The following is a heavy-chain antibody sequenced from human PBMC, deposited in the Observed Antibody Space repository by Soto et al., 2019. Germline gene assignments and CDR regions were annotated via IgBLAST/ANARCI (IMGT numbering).Heavy chain of an antibody. D-gene: IGHD3-10*01. CDR3: AKGARPPPDPYYFDY. J-gene: IGHJ4*02. Sequence: XGSLRLTCAASGFTFDDYAMHWVRQAPGKGLEWVSLISWDGGSTYYADSVKGRFTISRDNSKNSLYLQMNSLRAEDTALYYCAKGARPPPDPYYFDYWGQGTLVTVSS. V-gene: IGHV3-43D*04. CDR1: GFTFDDYA. CDR2: ISWDGGST.